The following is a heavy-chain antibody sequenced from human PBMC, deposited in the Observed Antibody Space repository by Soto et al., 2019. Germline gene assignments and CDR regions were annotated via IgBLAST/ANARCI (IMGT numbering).Heavy chain of an antibody. V-gene: IGHV3-33*01. CDR3: ARAQSSGNCYSDY. CDR2: IWYDGTNK. J-gene: IGHJ4*02. D-gene: IGHD1-26*01. CDR1: GFTFSSYA. Sequence: GGSLRLSCAASGFTFSSYAMNWVRQAPGKGLEWVSVIWYDGTNKYYADSVKGRFTISRDNSKNTLYLQMNSLRAEDTAVYYCARAQSSGNCYSDYWGQGTLVTVSS.